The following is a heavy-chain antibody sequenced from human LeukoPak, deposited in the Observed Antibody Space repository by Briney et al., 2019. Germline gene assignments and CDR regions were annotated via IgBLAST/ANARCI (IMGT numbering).Heavy chain of an antibody. CDR3: EGKYQQPYYYMDV. V-gene: IGHV3-53*01. D-gene: IGHD2-2*01. CDR2: IYSGGST. CDR1: GFTVSSNY. Sequence: SGGSLRLSCAASGFTVSSNYMSWVRQAPGKGLEWVSVIYSGGSTYYADSVKGRFTISRDNSKNTLYLQMNSLRAEDTAVYYCEGKYQQPYYYMDVWGKGTTVTVSS. J-gene: IGHJ6*03.